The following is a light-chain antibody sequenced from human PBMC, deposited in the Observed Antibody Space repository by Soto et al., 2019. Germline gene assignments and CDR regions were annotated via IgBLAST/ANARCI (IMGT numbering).Light chain of an antibody. V-gene: IGLV2-14*03. CDR3: SSYTSTNRL. Sequence: QSALTQPASVSGSPGESITISCTGTSSDVGAYNYVSWYQQHPGKAPKLMIYDVSNRPAGVSNRFSGYKSGNTASLTISGLQAEDEADYYCSSYTSTNRLFGGGTKLTVL. J-gene: IGLJ2*01. CDR1: SSDVGAYNY. CDR2: DVS.